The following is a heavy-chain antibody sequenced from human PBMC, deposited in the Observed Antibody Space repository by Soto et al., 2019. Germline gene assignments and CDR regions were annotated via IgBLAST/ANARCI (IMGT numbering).Heavy chain of an antibody. CDR1: GFTFTSYA. Sequence: GGSLRLSCAASGFTFTSYAMTWVRQAPGKGLEWVSTISGSSGRTYYADSVKGRFTISRDNSKNTLYLQMNSLRAEDTAVFYCATRSTSIDYWGQGTLVTVS. CDR2: ISGSSGRT. V-gene: IGHV3-23*01. CDR3: ATRSTSIDY. J-gene: IGHJ4*02. D-gene: IGHD3-3*01.